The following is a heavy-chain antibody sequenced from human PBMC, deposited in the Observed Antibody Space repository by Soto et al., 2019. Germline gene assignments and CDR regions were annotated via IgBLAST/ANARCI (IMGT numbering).Heavy chain of an antibody. CDR2: IYYSGST. V-gene: IGHV4-59*08. D-gene: IGHD3-10*01. J-gene: IGHJ4*02. CDR1: GGSISSYY. CDR3: ARHAITMVRGVIIYFDY. Sequence: SETLSLTCTVSGGSISSYYWSWIRQPPGKGLEWIGYIYYSGSTNYNPSLKSRVTISVDTSKNQFSLKLSSVTAADTAVYYCARHAITMVRGVIIYFDYWGQGTLVTVSS.